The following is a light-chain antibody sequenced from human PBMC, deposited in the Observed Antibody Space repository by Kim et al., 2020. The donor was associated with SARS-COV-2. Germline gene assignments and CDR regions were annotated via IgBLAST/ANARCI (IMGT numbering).Light chain of an antibody. CDR3: QQYGTSPIT. V-gene: IGKV3-20*01. CDR1: QNFRSNY. Sequence: EIVLTQSPGTLSLSPGERATLSCRASQNFRSNYLAWYQHKPGQAPRLLIYGASSRATGIPVRFSGSGSGTDFTLTVSRLEPEDFAVYYCQQYGTSPITFGQGTRLEIK. J-gene: IGKJ5*01. CDR2: GAS.